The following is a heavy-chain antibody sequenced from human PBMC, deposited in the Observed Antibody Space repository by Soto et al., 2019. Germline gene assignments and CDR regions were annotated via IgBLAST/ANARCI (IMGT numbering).Heavy chain of an antibody. CDR3: EKDKRSRYCRGLNCYEGLDI. V-gene: IGHV3-30*18. J-gene: IGHJ4*02. D-gene: IGHD2-15*01. CDR2: ISYEGTIE. CDR1: GFMFSNYG. Sequence: QVQLVESGGGVVQSGRSLRLSCRASGFMFSNYGMHWVRQAPGKGLEWVTIISYEGTIENYAPSAKGRFVIFKDNSRNSLYLQMNKLRPEDTAVYYREKDKRSRYCRGLNCYEGLDIWGQGTLVTVSS.